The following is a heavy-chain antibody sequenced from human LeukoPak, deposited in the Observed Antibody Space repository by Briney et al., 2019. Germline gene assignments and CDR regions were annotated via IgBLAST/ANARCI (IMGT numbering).Heavy chain of an antibody. CDR2: INHSKTT. V-gene: IGHV4-38-2*02. D-gene: IGHD3/OR15-3a*01. Sequence: SETLSLTCSVSGYSISSGYYWGWIRPTPGTGLEWIGEINHSKTTNYNPSLKSRVTMSVDTSKNQFSLKLSSVTAADTAVYYCAREDFGPHWFDPWGQGTLVTVSS. CDR1: GYSISSGYY. J-gene: IGHJ5*02. CDR3: AREDFGPHWFDP.